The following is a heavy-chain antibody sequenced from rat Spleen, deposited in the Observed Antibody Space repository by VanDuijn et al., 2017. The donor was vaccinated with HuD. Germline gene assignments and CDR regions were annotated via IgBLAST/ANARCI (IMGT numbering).Heavy chain of an antibody. J-gene: IGHJ2*01. CDR1: GFSISSYG. Sequence: QVQLKESGPGLVQPSQTLSLTCTVSGFSISSYGVIWVRQPPGKGLEWMGVIWGNGNTNYKSVFKSRLSISRDTSKSQVFLKMNNLQTEDTAMYFCAHQHYYDGYYRDYWGQGVMVTVSS. D-gene: IGHD1-12*03. V-gene: IGHV2S61*01. CDR3: AHQHYYDGYYRDY. CDR2: IWGNGNT.